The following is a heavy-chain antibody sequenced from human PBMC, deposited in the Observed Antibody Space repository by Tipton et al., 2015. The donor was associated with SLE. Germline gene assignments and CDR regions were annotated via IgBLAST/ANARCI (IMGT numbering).Heavy chain of an antibody. D-gene: IGHD6-6*01. CDR3: AKGGIIAARQFLDY. V-gene: IGHV3-30*02. Sequence: SLRLSCAASGFTFSSYGMHWVRQAPGKGLAWVAFIRYDGSNKYYADSVKGRFTISRDNSKNTLYLQMNSLRAEDTAVYYCAKGGIIAARQFLDYWGQGTLVTASS. CDR2: IRYDGSNK. J-gene: IGHJ4*02. CDR1: GFTFSSYG.